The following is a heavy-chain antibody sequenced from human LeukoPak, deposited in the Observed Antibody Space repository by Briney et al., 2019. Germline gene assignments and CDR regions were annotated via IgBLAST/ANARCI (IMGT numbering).Heavy chain of an antibody. J-gene: IGHJ3*01. V-gene: IGHV3-30*02. CDR1: GFTFKNYG. CDR3: VKEAVPYGAFDV. Sequence: GGSLRLSCGASGFTFKNYGMHWVRQSPGKGLEWVAVIWEDGRNHFYAESVKGRFTFSRDNSRNMLYLQMNSLRSEDTAVYYCVKEAVPYGAFDVWGHGTMVTVSS. CDR2: IWEDGRNH. D-gene: IGHD3-10*01.